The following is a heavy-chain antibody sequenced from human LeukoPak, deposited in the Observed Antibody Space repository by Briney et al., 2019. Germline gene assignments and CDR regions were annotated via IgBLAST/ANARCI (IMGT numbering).Heavy chain of an antibody. J-gene: IGHJ4*02. CDR2: IIPIFGTA. V-gene: IGHV1-69*05. CDR1: GGTFSSYA. D-gene: IGHD1-26*01. Sequence: SVKVSCKASGGTFSSYAISWVRQAPGQGLEWMGGIIPIFGTANYAQKFQGRVTITTDESTSTAYMELSSLRSEDTAVYYCAAESPLVGATPRSFDYWGQGTLVTVSS. CDR3: AAESPLVGATPRSFDY.